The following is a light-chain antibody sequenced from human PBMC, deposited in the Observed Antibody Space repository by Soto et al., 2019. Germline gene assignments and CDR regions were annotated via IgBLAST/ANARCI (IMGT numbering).Light chain of an antibody. Sequence: DIQMTQSPSSLSASVGDRVTITCRASQSISSYLNWYQQKPGKAPKLVIYAASSLQSGVPSRFSGSRSGTDFTLNISSLQPEDFATYYCQQSYSTPLTCGGGTKVEIK. J-gene: IGKJ4*01. V-gene: IGKV1-39*01. CDR2: AAS. CDR3: QQSYSTPLT. CDR1: QSISSY.